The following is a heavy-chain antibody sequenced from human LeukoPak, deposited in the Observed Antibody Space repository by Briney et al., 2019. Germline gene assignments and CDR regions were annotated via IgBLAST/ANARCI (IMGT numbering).Heavy chain of an antibody. V-gene: IGHV3-21*01. CDR1: GFTFNTFN. CDR3: ARGHYDVLAASYKWTPDY. D-gene: IGHD3-9*01. Sequence: GESLRLSCAASGFTFNTFNMNWVRQAPGKGLEWVSSITSGGDYIYYADSVKGRFTTSRDNAKNSLSLQLNSLGVEDTAVYYCARGHYDVLAASYKWTPDYWGQGTLVTVSS. CDR2: ITSGGDYI. J-gene: IGHJ4*02.